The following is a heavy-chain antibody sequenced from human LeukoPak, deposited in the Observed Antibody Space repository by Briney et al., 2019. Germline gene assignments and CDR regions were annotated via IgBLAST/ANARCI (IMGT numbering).Heavy chain of an antibody. V-gene: IGHV3-23*01. CDR2: ISGSGGST. CDR1: GFTFSSYA. CDR3: AKDLTYSSSPYYFDY. D-gene: IGHD6-6*01. Sequence: GGSLRLSCAASGFTFSSYAMRWVRQAPGKGLEWVSAISGSGGSTYYADSVKRRFTISRDNSKNTLYLQMNSLGAEDTAVYYCAKDLTYSSSPYYFDYWGQGTLVTVSS. J-gene: IGHJ4*02.